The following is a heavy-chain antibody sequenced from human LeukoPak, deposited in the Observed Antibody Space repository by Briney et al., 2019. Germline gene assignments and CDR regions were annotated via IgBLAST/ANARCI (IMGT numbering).Heavy chain of an antibody. Sequence: PGGSLRLSCEASGFTFTTYSMTWVRQAPGKGLEWVAYIRYDGSNKYYEDSMKGRFTISRDNSKNMLYLQMNSLRAEDTAVYYCARAGRYSYDSSGYYYDAFDIWGQGTMVTVSS. CDR1: GFTFTTYS. D-gene: IGHD3-22*01. J-gene: IGHJ3*02. CDR2: IRYDGSNK. CDR3: ARAGRYSYDSSGYYYDAFDI. V-gene: IGHV3-30*02.